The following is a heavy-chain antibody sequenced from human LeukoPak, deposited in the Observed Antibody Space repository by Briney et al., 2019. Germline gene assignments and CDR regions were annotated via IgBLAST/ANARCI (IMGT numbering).Heavy chain of an antibody. V-gene: IGHV3-30-3*01. D-gene: IGHD2-15*01. Sequence: PGGSLRLSCAAPGFIFSSYAMHWVRQAPGKGLEWVAVISYGGSNKYYADSVKGRFTISRDNSKNTLYLQMNSLRAEDTAVFYCARELSGSISRHFDYWGQGTLVTVSS. J-gene: IGHJ4*02. CDR3: ARELSGSISRHFDY. CDR2: ISYGGSNK. CDR1: GFIFSSYA.